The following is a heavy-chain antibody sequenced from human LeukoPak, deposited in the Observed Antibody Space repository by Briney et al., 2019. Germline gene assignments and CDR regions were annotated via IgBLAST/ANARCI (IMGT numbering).Heavy chain of an antibody. CDR1: GYSISSGYY. CDR3: ARAYFDTSGYYYSFDP. Sequence: KPSETLSLTCSVSGYSISSGYYWGWIRQPPGKGLDWIGTIYHSGTTYYNPSLKSRVTISVDTSKNQFSLKLSSVTAADTAVYYCARAYFDTSGYYYSFDPWGRGTLVTVSS. V-gene: IGHV4-38-2*02. CDR2: IYHSGTT. J-gene: IGHJ5*02. D-gene: IGHD3-22*01.